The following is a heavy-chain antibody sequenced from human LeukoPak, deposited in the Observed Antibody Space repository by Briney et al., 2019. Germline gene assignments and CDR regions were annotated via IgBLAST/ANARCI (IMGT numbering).Heavy chain of an antibody. CDR1: GFTFSSYW. J-gene: IGHJ6*02. Sequence: GGSLRLSCAASGFTFSSYWMTWVRQAPGKGLEWVANIRQDGNEEYYVDSVKGRFTISRDNAKNSLYLQMNSLRAEDTAVYYCARYGYSHGMDVWGQGTTVTVSS. D-gene: IGHD5-18*01. CDR2: IRQDGNEE. V-gene: IGHV3-7*01. CDR3: ARYGYSHGMDV.